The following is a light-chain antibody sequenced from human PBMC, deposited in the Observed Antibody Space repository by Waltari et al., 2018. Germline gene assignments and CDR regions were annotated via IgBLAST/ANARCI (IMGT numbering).Light chain of an antibody. Sequence: SVLTKYPGTRPLSPGERPTLSCRASPESSGGWLAWYQQKPGQAPRLLIYGASRRATAIPDRFSGSGSGTDFTLTISRLEPEDFAVYYCQQYDASSVTFGGGTKVEIK. J-gene: IGKJ4*02. V-gene: IGKV3-20*01. CDR1: PESSGGW. CDR2: GAS. CDR3: QQYDASSVT.